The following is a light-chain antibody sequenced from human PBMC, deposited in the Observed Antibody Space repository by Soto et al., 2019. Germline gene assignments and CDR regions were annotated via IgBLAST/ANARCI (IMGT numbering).Light chain of an antibody. J-gene: IGKJ1*01. CDR1: QSVSSSY. Sequence: EIVLTQSPGTLSLSPGERATLSCRASQSVSSSYLAWYQQKPGQAPRLLIYGASSRATGIPDRFSGSGSGTDFTLTISRLEPEDVAVYYCQQYGSSQSLGQGTKVEI. CDR2: GAS. V-gene: IGKV3-20*01. CDR3: QQYGSSQS.